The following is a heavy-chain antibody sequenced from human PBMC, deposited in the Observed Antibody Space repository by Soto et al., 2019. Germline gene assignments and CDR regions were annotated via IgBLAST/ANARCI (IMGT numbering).Heavy chain of an antibody. CDR2: IVVGSGNT. CDR1: GFTFTSSA. V-gene: IGHV1-58*01. D-gene: IGHD2-8*01. Sequence: QMQLVQSGPEVKKPGTSVKVSCKASGFTFTSSAVQWVRQARGQRLEWIGWIVVGSGNTNYAQKFQERVTITRDMSTSTAYMELSSLRSEDTAVYYCAAEKDIVLKLNWFDPWGQGTLVTVSS. CDR3: AAEKDIVLKLNWFDP. J-gene: IGHJ5*02.